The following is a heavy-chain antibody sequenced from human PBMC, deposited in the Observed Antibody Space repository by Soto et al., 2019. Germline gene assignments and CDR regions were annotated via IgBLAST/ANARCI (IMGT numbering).Heavy chain of an antibody. CDR1: GGTFSSYA. Sequence: QVQLVQSGAEVKKPGSSVKVSCKASGGTFSSYAISWVRQAPGQGLEWMGGIIPIFGTANYAQKFQGRVTITADESTSTAYMELSSRRSEDTAVYYCARDNRSSSWYYYYGMDVWGQGTTVTVSS. V-gene: IGHV1-69*12. CDR2: IIPIFGTA. CDR3: ARDNRSSSWYYYYGMDV. D-gene: IGHD6-6*01. J-gene: IGHJ6*02.